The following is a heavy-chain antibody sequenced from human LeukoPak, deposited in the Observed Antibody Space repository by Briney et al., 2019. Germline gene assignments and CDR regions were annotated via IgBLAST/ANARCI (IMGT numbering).Heavy chain of an antibody. CDR2: ISSSGSTI. J-gene: IGHJ4*02. Sequence: GGSLRLSCAASGFTFSSYEMNWVRQAPGKGLEWVSYISSSGSTIYYADSVKGRFTISGDNAKNSLYLQMNSLRAEDTAVYYCARASTIFGVVNPAFDYWGQGTLVTVSS. D-gene: IGHD3-3*01. CDR1: GFTFSSYE. V-gene: IGHV3-48*03. CDR3: ARASTIFGVVNPAFDY.